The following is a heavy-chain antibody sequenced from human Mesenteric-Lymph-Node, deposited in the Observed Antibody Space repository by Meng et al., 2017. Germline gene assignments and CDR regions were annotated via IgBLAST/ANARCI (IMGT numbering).Heavy chain of an antibody. CDR1: GYRFSSYW. CDR2: IYLGDSDT. J-gene: IGHJ3*02. Sequence: GESLKISCKGSGYRFSSYWIGWVRQKPGKGLEWMGIIYLGDSDTRYSPSFQGQVTFSGDKSNSTAYLQWNNLKASDTAIYYCARLQGHLGEPDAFDIWGQGTMVTVSS. V-gene: IGHV5-51*01. D-gene: IGHD3-16*01. CDR3: ARLQGHLGEPDAFDI.